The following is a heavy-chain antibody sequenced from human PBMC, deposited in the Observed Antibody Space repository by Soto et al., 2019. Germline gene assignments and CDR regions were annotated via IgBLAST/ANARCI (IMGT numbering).Heavy chain of an antibody. CDR2: FNPNSGGI. J-gene: IGHJ5*02. CDR1: GYIFTGYY. V-gene: IGHV1-2*02. D-gene: IGHD3-22*01. CDR3: ARGDFDSSANYYAGWFDP. Sequence: QVQLVQSGAEVKKPGASVKVSCKASGYIFTGYYMHWLRQAPGQGLEWMGWFNPNSGGIKYAQKVQGRVTMTNDTSINTAYMELSGLISDDTAVYYCARGDFDSSANYYAGWFDPWGQGTLVTVSS.